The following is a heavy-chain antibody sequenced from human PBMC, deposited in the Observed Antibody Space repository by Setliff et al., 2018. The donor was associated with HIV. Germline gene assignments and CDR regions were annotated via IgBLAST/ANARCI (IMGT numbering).Heavy chain of an antibody. CDR3: ARVVVVIGSQDYFDY. CDR2: IYSGGDA. CDR1: GFTFSNHA. D-gene: IGHD2-21*01. V-gene: IGHV3-66*02. Sequence: PGGSLRLSCAASGFTFSNHAIHWVRQAPGKGLEWVSIIYSGGDAYYSDSLKGRFTISRDNSRNTLYLQMSSLRADDTAVYYCARVVVVIGSQDYFDYWGQGMLVTVSS. J-gene: IGHJ4*02.